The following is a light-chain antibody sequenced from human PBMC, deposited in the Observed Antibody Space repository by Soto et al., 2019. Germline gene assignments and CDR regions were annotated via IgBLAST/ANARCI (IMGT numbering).Light chain of an antibody. Sequence: DIQMTQSPSSLSASVGDRVTITCRASQSISSYLNWYQQKPGKAPTLLIYAASSLQSGVPSRFSGSGSGTDFTLTISSLQPEDFETYYCQQSYSTPITFGQGTRLEIK. J-gene: IGKJ5*01. CDR1: QSISSY. CDR2: AAS. V-gene: IGKV1-39*01. CDR3: QQSYSTPIT.